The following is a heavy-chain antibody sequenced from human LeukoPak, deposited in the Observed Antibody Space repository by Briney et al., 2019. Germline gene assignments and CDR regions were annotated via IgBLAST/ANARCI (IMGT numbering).Heavy chain of an antibody. CDR3: ARDSSTFGGVIVSSASFDY. J-gene: IGHJ4*02. Sequence: ASVKVSCKASGYTFTSYGISWVRQAPGQGLEWMGWISAYNGNTNYAQKLQGRVTMTTDTSTSTAYMELRSLRSDDTAVYYCARDSSTFGGVIVSSASFDYRGQGTLVTVSS. CDR1: GYTFTSYG. CDR2: ISAYNGNT. D-gene: IGHD3-16*02. V-gene: IGHV1-18*01.